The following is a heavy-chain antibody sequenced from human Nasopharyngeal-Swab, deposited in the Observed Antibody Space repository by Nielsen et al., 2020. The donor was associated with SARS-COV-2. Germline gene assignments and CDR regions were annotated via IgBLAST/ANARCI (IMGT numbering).Heavy chain of an antibody. CDR3: VRERGGSGTYSIDY. D-gene: IGHD3-10*01. J-gene: IGHJ4*02. V-gene: IGHV1-2*02. CDR2: IDPNSGGT. Sequence: ASVKVSCKPSGYTFTDNFIHWVRQAPGLGLEWMGWIDPNSGGTNYVQKFQGRVTMTRDTSTSTAYMELSRLTSDDAAVYYCVRERGGSGTYSIDYWGPGTLVIVSS. CDR1: GYTFTDNF.